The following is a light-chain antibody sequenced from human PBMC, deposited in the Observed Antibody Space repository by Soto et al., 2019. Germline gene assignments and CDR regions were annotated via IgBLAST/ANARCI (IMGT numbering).Light chain of an antibody. CDR1: QSILYSSNSKNC. CDR2: WTS. CDR3: QQYYSNPPT. V-gene: IGKV4-1*01. Sequence: DIVMTQSPDSLAVSLGERATINCNSSQSILYSSNSKNCLAWYQQRPGQPPKLLIFWTSTRESGVPDRFSGSGSGTHFTLTINNLQAEDVAVYHCQQYYSNPPTFGQGTKVDSK. J-gene: IGKJ1*01.